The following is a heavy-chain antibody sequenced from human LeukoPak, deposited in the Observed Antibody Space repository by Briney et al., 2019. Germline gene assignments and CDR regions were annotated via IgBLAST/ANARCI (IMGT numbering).Heavy chain of an antibody. CDR3: ARDRNPTDHYDTSGYLNYFDY. V-gene: IGHV1-46*01. CDR1: GYTSTIHY. J-gene: IGHJ4*02. D-gene: IGHD3-22*01. CDR2: INPSGGST. Sequence: ASVKVSCKASGYTSTIHYMHWVRQAPGQGLEWVGIINPSGGSTSYAQKFQGRVTMTRDTSTSTVYMELSSLRSEDTAVYYCARDRNPTDHYDTSGYLNYFDYWGQGTLVTVSS.